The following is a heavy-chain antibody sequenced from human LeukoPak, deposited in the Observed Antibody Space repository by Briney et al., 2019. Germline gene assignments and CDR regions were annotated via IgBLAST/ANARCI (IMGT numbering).Heavy chain of an antibody. J-gene: IGHJ4*02. Sequence: PGGSLRLSCAASGLTFSNYGMHWVRQAPGKGLEWVAFIRYDETNKYYADSVKGRFTISRDNSKNTLYLQMNSLRTDDTAVYYCTKDRIILLPAAPDYWGQGTLVTVSS. V-gene: IGHV3-30*02. CDR2: IRYDETNK. D-gene: IGHD2-2*01. CDR1: GLTFSNYG. CDR3: TKDRIILLPAAPDY.